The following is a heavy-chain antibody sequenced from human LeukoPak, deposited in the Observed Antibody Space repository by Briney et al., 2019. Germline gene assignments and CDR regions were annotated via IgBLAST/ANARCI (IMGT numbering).Heavy chain of an antibody. CDR2: IIPIFGTA. Sequence: GASVKVSCKASGGTFSSYAISWVRQAPGQGLEWMGGIIPIFGTANYAQKFQGRVTITADEPTSTAYMELSSLRSEDTAVYYCARVITGTTDYYYYMDVWGKGTTVTVSS. CDR1: GGTFSSYA. J-gene: IGHJ6*03. CDR3: ARVITGTTDYYYYMDV. V-gene: IGHV1-69*13. D-gene: IGHD1-7*01.